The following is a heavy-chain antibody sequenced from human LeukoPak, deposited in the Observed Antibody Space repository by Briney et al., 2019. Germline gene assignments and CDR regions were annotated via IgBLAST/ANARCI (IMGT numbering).Heavy chain of an antibody. V-gene: IGHV3-21*01. D-gene: IGHD3-22*01. J-gene: IGHJ4*02. CDR3: ARDLTYYYDSSGYYPDY. CDR1: GFTFSSYS. CDR2: ISSSSSYI. Sequence: GGPLRLSCAASGFTFSSYSMNWVRQAPGKGLEWVSSISSSSSYIYYADSVKGRFTISRDNAKNSLYLQMNSLRAEDTAVYYCARDLTYYYDSSGYYPDYWGQGTLVTVSS.